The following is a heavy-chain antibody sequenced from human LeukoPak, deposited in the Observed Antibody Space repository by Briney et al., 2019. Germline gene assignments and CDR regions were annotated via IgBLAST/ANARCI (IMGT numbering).Heavy chain of an antibody. CDR2: ISSSSSYI. J-gene: IGHJ4*02. Sequence: PGGSLRLSCAASGFTFSSYSMNWVRQAPGKGLEWVSSISSSSSYIYYADSVKGRFTISRDNAKNSLYLQMNSLRAEDTAVYYFAGGVIAAAGIYDYWGQGTLVTVSS. V-gene: IGHV3-21*01. CDR1: GFTFSSYS. D-gene: IGHD6-13*01. CDR3: AGGVIAAAGIYDY.